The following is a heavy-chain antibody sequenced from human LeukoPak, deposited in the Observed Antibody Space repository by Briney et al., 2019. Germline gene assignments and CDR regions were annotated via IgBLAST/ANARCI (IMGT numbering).Heavy chain of an antibody. CDR1: GFTFSSYA. CDR3: ARAGRKSRGVDLVRKKETGYYYYMDV. V-gene: IGHV3-23*01. Sequence: GGSLRLSCAASGFTFSSYAMSWVRQAPGKGLEWVSAISGSGGITYYADSIKGRFTISRDNAKNSLYLQMNSLRAEDTAVYYCARAGRKSRGVDLVRKKETGYYYYMDVWGKGTTVTVSS. J-gene: IGHJ6*03. CDR2: ISGSGGIT. D-gene: IGHD3-10*02.